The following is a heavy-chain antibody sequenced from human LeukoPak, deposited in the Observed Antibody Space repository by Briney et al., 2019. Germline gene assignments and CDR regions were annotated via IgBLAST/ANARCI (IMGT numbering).Heavy chain of an antibody. Sequence: KPSETLSLTCTVSGGSIHSYWSWIRQPAGKGLEWIGRISGSGTITYNPALQSRLTISIDTSKNQFSLKLSSVTAADTAVYYCARVLYWGATVTTPLDYWGQGTLVTVSS. CDR3: ARVLYWGATVTTPLDY. V-gene: IGHV4-4*07. J-gene: IGHJ4*02. D-gene: IGHD4-17*01. CDR1: GGSIHSY. CDR2: ISGSGTI.